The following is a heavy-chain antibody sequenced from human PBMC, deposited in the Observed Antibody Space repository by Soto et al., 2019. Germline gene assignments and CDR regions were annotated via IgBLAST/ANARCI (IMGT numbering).Heavy chain of an antibody. CDR2: ISSNGRST. Sequence: GGSLRLSCATSGFTFSTYAMHWVRQAPGKGLEYVSAISSNGRSTYYANSVKGRFTISRDNSKNTLYLQMDSLRAEDMAVYYYAIDRCTNGVCYAPSDYWGQGTLVTVSS. J-gene: IGHJ4*02. V-gene: IGHV3-64*01. CDR1: GFTFSTYA. D-gene: IGHD2-8*01. CDR3: AIDRCTNGVCYAPSDY.